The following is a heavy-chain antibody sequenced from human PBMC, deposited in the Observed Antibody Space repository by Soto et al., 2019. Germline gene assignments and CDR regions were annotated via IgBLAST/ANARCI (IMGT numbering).Heavy chain of an antibody. CDR2: INPSGGST. CDR1: GGTFSSYA. CDR3: ARDRFIAVRSSGPWFDP. V-gene: IGHV1-46*01. D-gene: IGHD6-19*01. J-gene: IGHJ5*02. Sequence: QVQLVQSGAEVKKPGSSVKVSCKASGGTFSSYAISWVRQAPGQGLEWMGIINPSGGSTSYAQKFQGRVTMTRDTSTSTVYMELSSLRSEDTAVYYCARDRFIAVRSSGPWFDPWGQGTLVTVSS.